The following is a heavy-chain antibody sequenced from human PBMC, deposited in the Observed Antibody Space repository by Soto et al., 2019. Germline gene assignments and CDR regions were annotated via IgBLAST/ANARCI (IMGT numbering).Heavy chain of an antibody. CDR1: GFSFSDYW. D-gene: IGHD6-19*01. V-gene: IGHV3-7*05. J-gene: IGHJ4*02. CDR3: AAGRWMVRY. CDR2: VKQDGSEK. Sequence: EVQLVESGGGLVQPGGSLRVSCETSGFSFSDYWMSWVRQSPGKGMEWVANVKQDGSEKNYVDSVKGRFSISRDNARKSVYLQMNSLRGEDTAVDHWAAGRWMVRYWGQGTLVTVSS.